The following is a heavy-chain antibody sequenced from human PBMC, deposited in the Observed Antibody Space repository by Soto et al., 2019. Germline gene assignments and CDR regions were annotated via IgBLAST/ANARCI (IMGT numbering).Heavy chain of an antibody. J-gene: IGHJ6*02. CDR3: AKDLSGTVRYYDFWSGYYTGIYYYGMDV. CDR2: ISGSGGST. D-gene: IGHD3-3*01. CDR1: GFTFSSYA. Sequence: GGSLRLSCAASGFTFSSYAMSWVRQAPGKGLEWVSAISGSGGSTYYADSVKGRFTISRDNSKNTLYLQMNGLRAENTAVYYCAKDLSGTVRYYDFWSGYYTGIYYYGMDVWGQGTTVTVSS. V-gene: IGHV3-23*01.